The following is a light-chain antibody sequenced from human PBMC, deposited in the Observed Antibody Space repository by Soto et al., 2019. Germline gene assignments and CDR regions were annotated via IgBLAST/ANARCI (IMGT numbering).Light chain of an antibody. CDR2: EVS. J-gene: IGLJ1*01. CDR3: SSYAGSKIP. CDR1: SSDVGGYHY. Sequence: QSALTQPPSASGSPGQSVTISCTGTSSDVGGYHYVSWYQQHPGKAPKLMIYEVSKRPSGVPDRFSGSKSGNTASLTVSWLQAEDEADYYCSSYAGSKIPFGTGTKLTVL. V-gene: IGLV2-8*01.